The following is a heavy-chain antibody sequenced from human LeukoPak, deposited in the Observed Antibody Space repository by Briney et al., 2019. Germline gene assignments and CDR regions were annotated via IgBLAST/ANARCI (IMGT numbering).Heavy chain of an antibody. D-gene: IGHD3-3*01. CDR2: IYYSGST. CDR3: AGGSYYDFWSGYYGPSYYYYYMDV. V-gene: IGHV4-59*08. CDR1: GGSIRSSY. J-gene: IGHJ6*03. Sequence: SETLSLTCTVSGGSIRSSYWSWIRQPPGKGLEWIGYIYYSGSTNYNPSLKSRVTISVDTSKNRFSLKLSSVTAADTAVYYCAGGSYYDFWSGYYGPSYYYYYMDVWGKGTTVTVSS.